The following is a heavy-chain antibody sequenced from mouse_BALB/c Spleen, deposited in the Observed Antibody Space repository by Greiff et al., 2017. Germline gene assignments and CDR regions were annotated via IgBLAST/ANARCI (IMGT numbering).Heavy chain of an antibody. J-gene: IGHJ1*01. V-gene: IGHV1S5*01. CDR1: GYTFTSYW. Sequence: VQLQQSGAELVKPGASVKLSCKASGYTFTSYWMHWVKQRPGQGLEWIGNIYPGSGSTNYDEKFKSKATLTVDTSSSTAYMQLSSLTSEDSAVYYCTRGYDDWYFDVWGAGTTVTVSS. D-gene: IGHD2-2*01. CDR2: IYPGSGST. CDR3: TRGYDDWYFDV.